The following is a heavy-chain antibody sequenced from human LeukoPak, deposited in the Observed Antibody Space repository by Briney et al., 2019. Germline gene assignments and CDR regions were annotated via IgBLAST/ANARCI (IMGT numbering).Heavy chain of an antibody. CDR3: AKGHDSSGYYMVY. CDR2: ISYDGSNK. Sequence: GRSLRLSCAASEFTFSSYAMHWVRQAPGKGLEWVASISYDGSNKYHADSAQGRFTISRDNSKNTLYLQMNSLRAEDTAVYYCAKGHDSSGYYMVYWGQGTLVTVSS. D-gene: IGHD3-22*01. V-gene: IGHV3-30-3*01. J-gene: IGHJ4*02. CDR1: EFTFSSYA.